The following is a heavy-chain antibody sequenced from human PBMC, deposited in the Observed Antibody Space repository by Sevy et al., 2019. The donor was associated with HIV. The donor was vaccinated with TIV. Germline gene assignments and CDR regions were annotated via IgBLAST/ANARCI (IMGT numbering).Heavy chain of an antibody. CDR3: ARSRVITGTFDY. CDR1: GGSISGYY. V-gene: IGHV4-59*01. D-gene: IGHD1-20*01. CDR2: ISYSGST. J-gene: IGHJ4*02. Sequence: SETLSLTCTVSGGSISGYYWSWIRQPPGKGLEWIGYISYSGSTNYNPSLKSRVTISVDTSKNEFSLKLSSGTAAETAVYYCARSRVITGTFDYWGQGTLVTVSS.